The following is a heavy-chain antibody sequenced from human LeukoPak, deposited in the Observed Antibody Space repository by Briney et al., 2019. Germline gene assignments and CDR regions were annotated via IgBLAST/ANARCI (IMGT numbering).Heavy chain of an antibody. Sequence: GASVKVSCKASGYTFTGYYMHWVRQAPGQGLEWMGWINPNSGGTNYAQKFQGRVTMTRDTSISTAYMELSRLRSDDTAVYYCARDGGSGWYYYYYYMDVWGKGTTVTISS. D-gene: IGHD6-19*01. CDR3: ARDGGSGWYYYYYYMDV. J-gene: IGHJ6*03. CDR2: INPNSGGT. V-gene: IGHV1-2*02. CDR1: GYTFTGYY.